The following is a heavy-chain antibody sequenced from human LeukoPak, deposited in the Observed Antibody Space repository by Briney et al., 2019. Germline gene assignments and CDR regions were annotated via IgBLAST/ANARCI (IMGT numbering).Heavy chain of an antibody. D-gene: IGHD3-22*01. CDR2: IYSGGST. CDR1: GFTFDDYA. V-gene: IGHV3-66*01. J-gene: IGHJ4*02. CDR3: ARDFYDSSGYWAY. Sequence: GRSLRLSCAASGFTFDDYAMHWVRQAPGKGLEWVSIIYSGGSTYYADSVKGRFTISRDNSKNTLSLQVNSLRAEDTAVYYCARDFYDSSGYWAYWGQGTLVTVSS.